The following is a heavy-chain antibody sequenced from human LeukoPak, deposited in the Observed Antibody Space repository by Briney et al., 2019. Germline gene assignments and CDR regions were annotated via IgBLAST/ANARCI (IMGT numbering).Heavy chain of an antibody. CDR1: GFTFNTYG. Sequence: GGSLRLSCAASGFTFNTYGMHWVRQDPGKGLEWVAVIWYDGSNKFYADSVKGRFTISRDNSKNTLYLQMNSLRAEDTAVYYCARLYASVNYFDDWGQGTLVTVSS. CDR3: ARLYASVNYFDD. CDR2: IWYDGSNK. D-gene: IGHD3-16*01. J-gene: IGHJ4*02. V-gene: IGHV3-33*01.